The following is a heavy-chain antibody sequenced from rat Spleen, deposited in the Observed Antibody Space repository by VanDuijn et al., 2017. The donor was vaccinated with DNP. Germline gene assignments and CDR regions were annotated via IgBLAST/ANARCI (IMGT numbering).Heavy chain of an antibody. D-gene: IGHD1-4*01. CDR2: ISTGGSNT. V-gene: IGHV5S23*01. Sequence: EVQLVESGGGLIPPGRSLKVSCEASGLPFRDYNMAWVRQTPETGLEWVAFISTGGSNTYYRDSVRGRYTIFRDNAKSTLYLQMDSLRSEDTASYYCAVRPPPTRGPFYYWGQGVMVTVSS. CDR3: AVRPPPTRGPFYY. CDR1: GLPFRDYN. J-gene: IGHJ2*01.